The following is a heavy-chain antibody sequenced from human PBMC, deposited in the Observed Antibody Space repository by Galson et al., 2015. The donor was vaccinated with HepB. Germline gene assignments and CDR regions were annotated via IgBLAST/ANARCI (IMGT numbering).Heavy chain of an antibody. V-gene: IGHV4-34*01. CDR2: INHSGST. Sequence: LSLTCAVYGGSFSGYYWSWIRQPPGKGLEWIGEINHSGSTNYNPSLKSRVTISVDTSKNQFSLKLSSVTAADTAVYYCARNGDHDAFDIWGQGTLVTVSS. CDR3: ARNGDHDAFDI. D-gene: IGHD2-8*01. CDR1: GGSFSGYY. J-gene: IGHJ3*02.